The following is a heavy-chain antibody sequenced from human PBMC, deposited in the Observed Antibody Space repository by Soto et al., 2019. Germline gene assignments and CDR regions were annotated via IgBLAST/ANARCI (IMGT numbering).Heavy chain of an antibody. CDR1: GFTFSSYG. V-gene: IGHV3-30*18. CDR3: AKDQGYGDADYYYGMDV. Sequence: PGGSLRLSCAASGFTFSSYGMHWVRQAPGKGLEWVAVISYDGSNKYYADSVKGRFTISRDNSKNTLYLQMNSLRAEDTAVYYCAKDQGYGDADYYYGMDVWGQGTTVTVSS. J-gene: IGHJ6*02. D-gene: IGHD4-17*01. CDR2: ISYDGSNK.